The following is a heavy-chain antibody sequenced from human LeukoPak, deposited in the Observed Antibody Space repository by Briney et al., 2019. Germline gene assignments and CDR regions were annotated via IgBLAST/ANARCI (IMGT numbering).Heavy chain of an antibody. CDR2: INPNSGGT. D-gene: IGHD6-19*01. CDR1: GYTFTGYY. J-gene: IGHJ4*02. V-gene: IGHV1-2*02. Sequence: ASVKVSCKASGYTFTGYYMHWVRQAPGQGLEWMGCINPNSGGTNYAQKFQGRVTMTRDTSISTAYMELSRLRSDDTAVYYCASFSSGVPRRFDYWGQGTLVTVSS. CDR3: ASFSSGVPRRFDY.